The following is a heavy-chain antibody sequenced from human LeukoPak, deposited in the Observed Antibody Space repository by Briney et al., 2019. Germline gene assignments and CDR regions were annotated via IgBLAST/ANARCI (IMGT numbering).Heavy chain of an antibody. D-gene: IGHD2-2*01. J-gene: IGHJ4*02. CDR1: GFTFSSYA. Sequence: GGSLRLSCAASGFTFSSYAMSWVRQAPGKGLEWVSAISDSGGSTYYADSVKGRFTISRDNSKNTLYLQMNSLRAEDTAVYYCATDCSSTSCFDYWGQGTLVTVSS. V-gene: IGHV3-23*01. CDR3: ATDCSSTSCFDY. CDR2: ISDSGGST.